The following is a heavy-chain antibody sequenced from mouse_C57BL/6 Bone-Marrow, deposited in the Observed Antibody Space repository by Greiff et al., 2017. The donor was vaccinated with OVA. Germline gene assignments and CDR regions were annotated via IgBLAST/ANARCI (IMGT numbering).Heavy chain of an antibody. CDR1: GYTFTSYW. Sequence: QVQLKQPGAELVRPGTSVKLSCKASGYTFTSYWMHWVKQRPGQGLEWIGVIDPSDSYTNYNQKFKGKATLTVDTSSSTAYMQLSSLTSEDSAVYYCARTRSSPYWYFDVWGTGTTVTVSS. CDR2: IDPSDSYT. CDR3: ARTRSSPYWYFDV. D-gene: IGHD1-1*01. J-gene: IGHJ1*03. V-gene: IGHV1-59*01.